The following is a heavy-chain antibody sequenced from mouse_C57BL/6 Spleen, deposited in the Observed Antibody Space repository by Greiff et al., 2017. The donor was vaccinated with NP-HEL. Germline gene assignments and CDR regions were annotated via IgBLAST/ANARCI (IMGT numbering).Heavy chain of an antibody. CDR3: ARVYDNPKYYAMDY. CDR2: ISDGGGYT. J-gene: IGHJ4*01. V-gene: IGHV5-4*01. D-gene: IGHD2-10*02. CDR1: GFTFSSYA. Sequence: EVQLQQSGGGLVKPGGSLKLSCAASGFTFSSYAMSWVRQTPEKRLEWVATISDGGGYTYYTDNVKGRFTISRDNAKNNRYLQISQLKSEDTAMYYCARVYDNPKYYAMDYWGQGTSVTVSS.